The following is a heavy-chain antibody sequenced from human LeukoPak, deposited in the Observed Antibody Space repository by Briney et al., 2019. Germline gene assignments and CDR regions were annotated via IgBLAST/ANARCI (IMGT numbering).Heavy chain of an antibody. Sequence: GGSLRLSCAASGFTFSSYWMNWVRQAPGKGLVWVSRIASDGSSTTYADSVKGRFSISRDNAKNTLYLQMNSLRVEDTAVYYRARGRPHGDDYWGQGTLVTVSS. CDR1: GFTFSSYW. CDR2: IASDGSST. J-gene: IGHJ4*02. D-gene: IGHD2-21*01. V-gene: IGHV3-74*01. CDR3: ARGRPHGDDY.